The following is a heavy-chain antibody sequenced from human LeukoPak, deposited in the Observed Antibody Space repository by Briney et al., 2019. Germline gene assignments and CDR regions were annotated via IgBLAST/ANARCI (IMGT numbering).Heavy chain of an antibody. CDR2: INSDGSYT. V-gene: IGHV3-74*01. CDR3: ATELSESGASSRNAFDI. D-gene: IGHD2-15*01. CDR1: GFTFSTYW. J-gene: IGHJ3*02. Sequence: PGGSLRLSCTASGFTFSTYWMHWVRQAPGKGLVWVSLINSDGSYTDFADSVKGRFTISRDNAQSTLYLHMNSLRVEDTAVYYCATELSESGASSRNAFDIWGQGTVVSVSS.